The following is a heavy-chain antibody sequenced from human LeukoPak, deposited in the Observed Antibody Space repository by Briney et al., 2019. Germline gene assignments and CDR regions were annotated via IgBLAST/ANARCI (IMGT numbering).Heavy chain of an antibody. Sequence: GGSLRLSCAASGITFDDYAMHWVRQLPGKGLEWVSGISWNSGSIDYADSVKGRFTISRDNAENSLYLQMNSLRAEDTALYYCAKGYCASPTCRFDYWGQGTLVTVSS. CDR1: GITFDDYA. J-gene: IGHJ4*02. D-gene: IGHD2-2*01. CDR3: AKGYCASPTCRFDY. CDR2: ISWNSGSI. V-gene: IGHV3-9*01.